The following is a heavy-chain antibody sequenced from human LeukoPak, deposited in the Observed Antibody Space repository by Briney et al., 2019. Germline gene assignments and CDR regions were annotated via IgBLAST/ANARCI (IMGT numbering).Heavy chain of an antibody. D-gene: IGHD1-26*01. CDR1: GFTFSSYN. Sequence: GGSLRLSCAASGFTFSSYNINWVRQAPGKGLEWVSAISGSGGSTYYADSVKGRFTISRDNAKNSLYLQMNSLRAEDTAVYYCARDQLASGSYGYDYWGQGTLVTVSS. CDR3: ARDQLASGSYGYDY. CDR2: ISGSGGST. V-gene: IGHV3-23*01. J-gene: IGHJ4*02.